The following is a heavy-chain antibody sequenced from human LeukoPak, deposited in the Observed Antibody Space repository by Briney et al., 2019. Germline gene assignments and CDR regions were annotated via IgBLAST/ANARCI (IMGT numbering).Heavy chain of an antibody. CDR2: ISSNGDSP. D-gene: IGHD1-26*01. CDR3: ARELRGSYSQ. Sequence: GGSLRLSCAASGFTFSSYAMHWVRQAPGKGLEYVSAISSNGDSPYYANSVKDRFIISRDNSKNTLYLQMGSLRVEDMAVYYCARELRGSYSQWGQGTLVTVSS. CDR1: GFTFSSYA. V-gene: IGHV3-64*01. J-gene: IGHJ4*02.